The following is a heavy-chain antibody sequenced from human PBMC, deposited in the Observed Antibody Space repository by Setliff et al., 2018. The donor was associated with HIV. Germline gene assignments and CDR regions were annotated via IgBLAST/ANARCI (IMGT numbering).Heavy chain of an antibody. CDR2: IYYIGNT. CDR3: ARNSKNWNYPVEYYDYYMDV. CDR1: GGSISGYY. D-gene: IGHD1-7*01. J-gene: IGHJ6*03. Sequence: PSETLSLTCTVSGGSISGYYWSWIRQPPGKGLEWIGYIYYIGNTYYNPSLKSRATISVDMSKNQFSLKVSSMTAADTAVYYCARNSKNWNYPVEYYDYYMDVWGTGTTVTVSS. V-gene: IGHV4-59*12.